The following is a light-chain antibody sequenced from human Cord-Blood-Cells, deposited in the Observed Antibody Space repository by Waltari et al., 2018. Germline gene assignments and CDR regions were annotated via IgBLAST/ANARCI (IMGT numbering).Light chain of an antibody. V-gene: IGLV3-19*01. CDR3: SSRDSSGNHWV. CDR2: GKN. Sequence: SSELTQDPAVSVALGQTVRITCQGDSLRSYYASWYQQKPGQAPVLVIYGKNNRPAGIPDRCSGSSSGNTASLTSTGAQAEDEADYYCSSRDSSGNHWVFGGGTKLTVL. J-gene: IGLJ3*02. CDR1: SLRSYY.